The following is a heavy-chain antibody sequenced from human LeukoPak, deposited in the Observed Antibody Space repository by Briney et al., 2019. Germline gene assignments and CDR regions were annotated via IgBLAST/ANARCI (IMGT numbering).Heavy chain of an antibody. CDR3: AKEQWLFDY. D-gene: IGHD6-19*01. J-gene: IGHJ4*02. Sequence: GAPLRLSCAASGFTFSSFAKSWAPQAPGRRLELVSAISGSGGSTYYADSVKGRFTISRDNSKNTLYLQMNSLRAEDTAVYYCAKEQWLFDYWGQGTLVTVSS. CDR2: ISGSGGST. V-gene: IGHV3-23*01. CDR1: GFTFSSFA.